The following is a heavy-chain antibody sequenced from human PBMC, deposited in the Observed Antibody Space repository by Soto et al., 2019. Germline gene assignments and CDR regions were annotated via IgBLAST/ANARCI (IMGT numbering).Heavy chain of an antibody. CDR1: GYTFTSYG. J-gene: IGHJ5*02. CDR2: ISAYNGNT. CDR3: ARDNSRIQLRKVWFDP. V-gene: IGHV1-18*01. D-gene: IGHD5-18*01. Sequence: ASVKVSCKASGYTFTSYGISWVRQAPGQGLEWMGWISAYNGNTNYAQKLQGRVTMTTDTSTSTAYMELRSLRSDDTAVYYCARDNSRIQLRKVWFDPWGQGTLVTVSS.